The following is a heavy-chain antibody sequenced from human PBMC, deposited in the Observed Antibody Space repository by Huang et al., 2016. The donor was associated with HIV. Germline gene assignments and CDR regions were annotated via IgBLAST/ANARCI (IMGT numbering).Heavy chain of an antibody. CDR3: ATLPPVNYGRSGGRVRDY. D-gene: IGHD2-15*01. J-gene: IGHJ4*01. Sequence: QVQLVQSGAEVKKPGASVKVSCKASGYTFSNYDINGVRQVPGQGLEWIGWMNPNRGNTGYARKFQGRVTMTRSTSISTAYMELSRLRFEDTAVYYCATLPPVNYGRSGGRVRDYWGQGSLVTVSS. CDR1: GYTFSNYD. V-gene: IGHV1-8*01. CDR2: MNPNRGNT.